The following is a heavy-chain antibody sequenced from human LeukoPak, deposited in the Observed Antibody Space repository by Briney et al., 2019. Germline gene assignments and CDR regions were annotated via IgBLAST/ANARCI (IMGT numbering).Heavy chain of an antibody. CDR1: GGSISSYY. CDR3: ARDREYQLLDYNWFDP. Sequence: PSETLSLTCTVSGGSISSYYWSWVRQPAGKGLEWVGRIYTSGSTNYNPSLKSRVTISVDTSKNQFSLKLSSVTAADTAVYYCARDREYQLLDYNWFDPWGQGTLVTVSS. V-gene: IGHV4-4*07. D-gene: IGHD2-2*01. J-gene: IGHJ5*02. CDR2: IYTSGST.